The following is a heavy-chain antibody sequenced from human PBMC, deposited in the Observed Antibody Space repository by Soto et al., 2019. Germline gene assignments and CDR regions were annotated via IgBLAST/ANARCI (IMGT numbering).Heavy chain of an antibody. Sequence: EVQLVESGGGLVQPEGSLRLSCAASGVTFSDYYMDWVRQAPGKGLEWVGRVSNKVNSYTTEYAASVKGRFTVSRDDSRNSLYLQMNSLKTGDTAMYYCSRAGILTTPYYTDYWGLGTLVTVSS. J-gene: IGHJ4*02. CDR2: VSNKVNSYTT. V-gene: IGHV3-72*01. D-gene: IGHD2-21*01. CDR3: SRAGILTTPYYTDY. CDR1: GVTFSDYY.